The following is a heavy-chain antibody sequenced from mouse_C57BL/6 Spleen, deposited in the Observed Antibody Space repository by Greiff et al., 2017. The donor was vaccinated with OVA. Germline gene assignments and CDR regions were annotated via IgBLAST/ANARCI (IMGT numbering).Heavy chain of an antibody. CDR1: GYTFTSYW. CDR2: IYPGSGST. D-gene: IGHD1-1*01. V-gene: IGHV1-55*01. CDR3: ARSPFITTVVGYAMDY. Sequence: QVQLQQPGAELVKPGASVKMSCKASGYTFTSYWITWVKQRPGQGLEWIGDIYPGSGSTNYNEKFKSKATLTVDTSSSTAYMQLSSLTSEDSAVYYCARSPFITTVVGYAMDYWGQGTSVTVSS. J-gene: IGHJ4*01.